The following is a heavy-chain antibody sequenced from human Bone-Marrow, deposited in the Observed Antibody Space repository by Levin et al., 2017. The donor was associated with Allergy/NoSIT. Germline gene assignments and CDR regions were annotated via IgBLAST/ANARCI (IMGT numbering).Heavy chain of an antibody. CDR2: IDHSGTT. J-gene: IGHJ6*02. CDR3: ARDVGSIVVVATTLYGIDV. D-gene: IGHD2-21*02. CDR1: GGSFSDYY. V-gene: IGHV4-34*01. Sequence: SQTLSLPCAVYGGSFSDYYWSWIRQPPGKGLEWIGEIDHSGTTKYNPSLKSRVTISLDTSTNHFSLKLSSVTAADTAVYYCARDVGSIVVVATTLYGIDVWGQGTTVTVSS.